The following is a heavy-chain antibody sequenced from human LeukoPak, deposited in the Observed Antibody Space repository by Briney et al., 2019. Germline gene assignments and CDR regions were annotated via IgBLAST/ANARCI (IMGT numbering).Heavy chain of an antibody. V-gene: IGHV1-18*01. CDR3: VREDWGSGTIIDY. J-gene: IGHJ4*02. Sequence: ASVNVSCKASGFTLTRHHISWVRQAPGQGLEWMGWIDGNAGDTIYAQRFQGRVTMTRDTSTTTAYMELRSLRLNDTAVYYCVREDWGSGTIIDYWGQGTLVTVSS. CDR1: GFTLTRHH. CDR2: IDGNAGDT. D-gene: IGHD1-14*01.